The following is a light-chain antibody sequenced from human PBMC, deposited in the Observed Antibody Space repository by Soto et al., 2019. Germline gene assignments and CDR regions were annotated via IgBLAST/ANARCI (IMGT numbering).Light chain of an antibody. V-gene: IGLV2-8*01. Sequence: QSALTQPPSASGSPGQSVTISCTGTSSDVGGYNYVSWYQQHPGKAPKLMIYEVIKRPSGVPDRFSGSKSGNTASLTVSGLQADDEADYYCNSYAGSNIVVFGGGTKLTVL. CDR3: NSYAGSNIVV. J-gene: IGLJ2*01. CDR1: SSDVGGYNY. CDR2: EVI.